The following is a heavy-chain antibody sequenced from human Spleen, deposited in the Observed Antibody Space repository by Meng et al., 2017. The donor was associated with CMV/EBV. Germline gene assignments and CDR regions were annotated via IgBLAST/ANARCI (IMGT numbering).Heavy chain of an antibody. Sequence: GGSLRLSCAASGFTFSDYYMNWIRQAPGKGLEWVSYISSSGSTIYYADSVKGRFTISRDNSENTLYLQMNSLRTEDSAVYYCARSLTRNNYYHAIDVWGQGTTVTVSS. CDR3: ARSLTRNNYYHAIDV. V-gene: IGHV3-11*04. CDR2: ISSSGSTI. D-gene: IGHD1-14*01. CDR1: GFTFSDYY. J-gene: IGHJ6*02.